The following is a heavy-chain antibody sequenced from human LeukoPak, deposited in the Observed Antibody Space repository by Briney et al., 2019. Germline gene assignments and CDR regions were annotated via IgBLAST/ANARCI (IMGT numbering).Heavy chain of an antibody. CDR1: GFTFSSYE. Sequence: PGGSLRLSCAASGFTFSSYEMNWVRQAPGKGLEWVSYISSSGSTIYYADSVKGRFTISRDNAKNSLYLQMNSLRAEDTAVYYRARVWFLGLGATGAFDIWGQGTMVTVSS. CDR2: ISSSGSTI. J-gene: IGHJ3*02. V-gene: IGHV3-48*03. D-gene: IGHD3-9*01. CDR3: ARVWFLGLGATGAFDI.